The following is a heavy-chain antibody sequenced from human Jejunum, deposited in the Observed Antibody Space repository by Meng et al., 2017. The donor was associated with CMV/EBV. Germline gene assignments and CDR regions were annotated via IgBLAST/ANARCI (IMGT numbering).Heavy chain of an antibody. CDR3: AAEVAVRNYFSYGMDV. CDR1: FTFSDYA. CDR2: GYSAGMT. Sequence: FTFSDYAMTWVRQAPGKGLEWVAVGYSAGMTYYADSVKGRFTISRDNSKNTMFLQMNGLRLEDTAMYYCAAEVAVRNYFSYGMDVWGQGTTGTGSS. J-gene: IGHJ6*02. V-gene: IGHV3-66*02. D-gene: IGHD3-10*01.